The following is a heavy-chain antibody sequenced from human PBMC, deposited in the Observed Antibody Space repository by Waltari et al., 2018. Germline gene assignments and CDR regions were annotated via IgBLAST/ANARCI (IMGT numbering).Heavy chain of an antibody. D-gene: IGHD2-8*02. V-gene: IGHV4-4*07. CDR2: INTSGAT. CDR1: GDSISAYY. Sequence: QVQLQESGPGLVIPSGTLSVSCTVSGDSISAYYWTWIRQTAGKGLEWIGRINTSGATTYNPSLRSRVAMSIDTSKRQCSLRLSFVTAADTAVYFCARAGGPLAYFDQWGRGTLVTVSS. CDR3: ARAGGPLAYFDQ. J-gene: IGHJ4*02.